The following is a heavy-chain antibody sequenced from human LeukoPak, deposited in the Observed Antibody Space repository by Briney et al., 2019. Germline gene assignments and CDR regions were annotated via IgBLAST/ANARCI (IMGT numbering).Heavy chain of an antibody. J-gene: IGHJ4*02. CDR2: ITRTSTYI. CDR1: GFTFSSYT. V-gene: IGHV3-21*04. Sequence: PGGSLRLSCAASGFTFSSYTMHWVRQAPGKGLEWVSSITRTSTYIYYADSVKGRFTISRDNSKNTLYLQMNSLRAEDTAVYYCARGTRIAAAIFDYWGQGTLVTVSS. CDR3: ARGTRIAAAIFDY. D-gene: IGHD6-13*01.